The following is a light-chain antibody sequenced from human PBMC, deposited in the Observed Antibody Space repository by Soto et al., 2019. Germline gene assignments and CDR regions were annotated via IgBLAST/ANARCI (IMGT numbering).Light chain of an antibody. V-gene: IGLV2-14*01. CDR3: SSYTSSSVV. J-gene: IGLJ2*01. CDR2: EVS. CDR1: SSDVGGYNY. Sequence: QSALTQPASVSGSPGQSITISCTGTSSDVGGYNYVSWYQQHPGKAPKLMIYEVSNRPSGVSNRFSGSKSGNTASLTISGLQAEDGADYYCSSYTSSSVVFGGGTKVTVL.